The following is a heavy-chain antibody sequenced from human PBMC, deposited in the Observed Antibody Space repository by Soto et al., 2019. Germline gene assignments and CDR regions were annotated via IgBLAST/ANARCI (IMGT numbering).Heavy chain of an antibody. D-gene: IGHD2-2*01. CDR2: IYDTEST. V-gene: IGHV4-61*01. J-gene: IGHJ4*02. CDR1: GDSVRESSYY. CDR3: ARYGGAESSSSAFD. Sequence: QVQLQESGPGLVKPSETLSLTCTVSGDSVRESSYYWSWIRQPPGKGLEWIGYIYDTESTNYNPSLKSRVAMALDTSKSQFSRELNSVTAADTAVYYCARYGGAESSSSAFDWGQGTLVTVSS.